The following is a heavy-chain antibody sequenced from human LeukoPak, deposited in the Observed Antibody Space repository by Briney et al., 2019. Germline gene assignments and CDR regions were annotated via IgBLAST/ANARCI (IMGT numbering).Heavy chain of an antibody. CDR3: ARHTLAVTGYSIDY. CDR1: GYNFNTFW. Sequence: GKSLKISCKGSGYNFNTFWIGWVRQVPGKGLEWMGIIYPGDSGTRYSPSFQGQVTISVDKSISTAYLQWSSLKASDTAMYYCARHTLAVTGYSIDYWGQGTLVTVSS. D-gene: IGHD2-15*01. CDR2: IYPGDSGT. V-gene: IGHV5-51*01. J-gene: IGHJ4*02.